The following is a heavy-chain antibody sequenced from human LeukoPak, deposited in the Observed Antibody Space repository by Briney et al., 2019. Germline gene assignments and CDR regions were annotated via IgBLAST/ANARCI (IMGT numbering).Heavy chain of an antibody. CDR1: GFTFDDYG. CDR2: INWNGGST. Sequence: GGSLRLSCAASGFTFDDYGMSWVRQVPGKGLEWVSGINWNGGSTGNADSVKGRFTISRDNSKNTLYLQMNSLRAEDTAVYYCARSEVAGELSFWGQGTLVTVSS. V-gene: IGHV3-20*04. D-gene: IGHD3-10*01. CDR3: ARSEVAGELSF. J-gene: IGHJ4*02.